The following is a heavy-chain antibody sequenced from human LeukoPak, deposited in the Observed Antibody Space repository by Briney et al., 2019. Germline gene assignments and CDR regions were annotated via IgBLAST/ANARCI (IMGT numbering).Heavy chain of an antibody. D-gene: IGHD2-21*01. CDR2: VYYGGNT. J-gene: IGHJ6*03. V-gene: IGHV4-39*01. Sequence: SETLSLTCTVSGGSISSSSYYWDWLRQPPGKGLEWIGNVYYGGNTFYNSSLESRVTISVDMSKNQFSLKLSSLTAADTAIYYWAKQRADSFSPYLAVGGRGTSVTVSS. CDR1: GGSISSSSYY. CDR3: AKQRADSFSPYLAV.